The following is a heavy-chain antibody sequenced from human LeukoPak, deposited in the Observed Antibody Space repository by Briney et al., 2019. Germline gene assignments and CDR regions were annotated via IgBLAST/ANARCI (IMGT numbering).Heavy chain of an antibody. J-gene: IGHJ4*02. CDR2: IYDSGST. CDR1: GGSINSGGSD. D-gene: IGHD3-22*01. V-gene: IGHV4-30-2*01. Sequence: SETLSLTCTVAGGSINSGGSDWGWIRQARGRGREWIGYIYDSGSTYNNPCVKSRVTISIDRSKNQFSLRLSSVTAPATAVYYYASTRLLRFDSWGQRTLVTVSS. CDR3: ASTRLLRFDS.